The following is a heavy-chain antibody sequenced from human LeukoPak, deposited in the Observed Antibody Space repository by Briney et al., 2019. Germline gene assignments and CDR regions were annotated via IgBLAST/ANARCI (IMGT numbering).Heavy chain of an antibody. CDR2: INPNSGGT. CDR3: ARGRGAYCSSTSCYAYNWFDP. CDR1: GYTFTDYY. Sequence: ASVKVSCKASGYTFTDYYIHWVRQAPGQGLEWMVWINPNSGGTNYAQKFQGRVTMTRDTSISTAYMELSRLRSDDTAVYYCARGRGAYCSSTSCYAYNWFDPWGQGTLVTVSS. D-gene: IGHD2-2*01. V-gene: IGHV1-2*02. J-gene: IGHJ5*02.